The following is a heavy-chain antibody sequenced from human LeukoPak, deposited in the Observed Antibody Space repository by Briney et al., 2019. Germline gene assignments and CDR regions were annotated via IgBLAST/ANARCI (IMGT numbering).Heavy chain of an antibody. D-gene: IGHD6-13*01. CDR3: ATLVSYSSSWYDYDY. J-gene: IGHJ4*02. CDR1: GGSISSYY. Sequence: SETLSLTCTVSGGSISSYYGSWIRQPPGKGLEWVGYMYYSGSTNYNPSLKSRVTISIDTSNTPFSLTLRSLTAADTAVYYCATLVSYSSSWYDYDYWGQGTLVTVSS. V-gene: IGHV4-59*01. CDR2: MYYSGST.